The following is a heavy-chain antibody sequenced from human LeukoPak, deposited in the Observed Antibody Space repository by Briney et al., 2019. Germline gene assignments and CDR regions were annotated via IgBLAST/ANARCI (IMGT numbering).Heavy chain of an antibody. CDR2: IIPILGIA. V-gene: IGHV1-69*04. J-gene: IGHJ4*02. Sequence: SVKVSCKASGGTFSSYAISWVRQAPGQGLEWMGRIIPILGIANYAQKFQGRVTITADKSTSTAYMELSSLRSEDTAVYYCARDLHHVRGWYLDYWGQGTLVTVSS. D-gene: IGHD2-15*01. CDR3: ARDLHHVRGWYLDY. CDR1: GGTFSSYA.